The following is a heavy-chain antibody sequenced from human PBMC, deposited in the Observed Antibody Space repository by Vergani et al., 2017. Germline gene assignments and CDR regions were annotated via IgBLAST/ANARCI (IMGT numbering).Heavy chain of an antibody. CDR2: VEDSGYF. J-gene: IGHJ4*02. CDR1: GGSLSGYY. V-gene: IGHV4-59*01. Sequence: QVQLQESGPGLVRPSETLSLIRTVPGGSLSGYYWNWIRQTPGEGLEWIGYVEDSGYFNYNPSLKTRVAMSSDTSNNQFSLRLSSVTVADTAVYYCARSIFSRNPPDYFDNWGQGTLVTVSS. D-gene: IGHD1-14*01. CDR3: ARSIFSRNPPDYFDN.